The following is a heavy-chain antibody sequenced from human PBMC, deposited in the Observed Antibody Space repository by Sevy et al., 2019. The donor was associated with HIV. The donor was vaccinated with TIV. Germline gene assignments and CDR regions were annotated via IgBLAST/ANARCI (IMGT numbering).Heavy chain of an antibody. CDR3: AKGRIPSIGTLGPFDS. V-gene: IGHV3-23*01. CDR1: GFSLSNYA. CDR2: KTGSAGDT. J-gene: IGHJ4*02. D-gene: IGHD6-6*01. Sequence: GGSLRLSCAASGFSLSNYAMSWVRQAPGKGLEWISTKTGSAGDTYYADSVKGRFTISRDNSKNTLFLQMNSLRAEDTDLYYCAKGRIPSIGTLGPFDSWGQGTLVTVSS.